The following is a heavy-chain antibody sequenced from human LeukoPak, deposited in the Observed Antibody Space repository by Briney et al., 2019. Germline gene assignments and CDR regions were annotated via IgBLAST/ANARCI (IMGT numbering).Heavy chain of an antibody. CDR3: ARRYWDGSSWYHYYYYMDV. J-gene: IGHJ6*03. CDR2: IYYSGST. Sequence: SETLSLTCTVSGGSISSHYWGWIRQPPGKVLEWIGYIYYSGSTNYNPSLKSRVTISVDTSKNQFSLKLSSVTAADTAVYYCARRYWDGSSWYHYYYYMDVWGKGTTVTVSS. CDR1: GGSISSHY. D-gene: IGHD6-13*01. V-gene: IGHV4-59*11.